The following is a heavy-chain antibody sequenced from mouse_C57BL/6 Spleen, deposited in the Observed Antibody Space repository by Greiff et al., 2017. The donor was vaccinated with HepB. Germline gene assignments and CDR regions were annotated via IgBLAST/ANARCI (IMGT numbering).Heavy chain of an antibody. CDR3: ARHLTGEYYYAMDY. CDR2: ISSGGSYT. CDR1: GFTFSSYG. Sequence: EVQVVESGGDLVKPGGSLKLSCAASGFTFSSYGMSWVRQTPDKRLEWVATISSGGSYTYYPDSVKGRFTISRDNAKNTLYLQMSSLKSEDTAMYYCARHLTGEYYYAMDYWGQGTSVTVSS. J-gene: IGHJ4*01. V-gene: IGHV5-6*01.